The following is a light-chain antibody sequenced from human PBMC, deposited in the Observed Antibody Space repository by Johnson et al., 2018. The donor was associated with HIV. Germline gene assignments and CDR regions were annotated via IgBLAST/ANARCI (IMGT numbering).Light chain of an antibody. V-gene: IGLV1-51*01. Sequence: QSVLTQPPSVSAAPGQKVTISCSGSSSNIGNNYVSWYQQLPGTAPKLLIYDNNKRPSEIPDRFSGSKSGTSATLGITGLQTGDEAEYYCGTWDSSLSAYVFGTGTKVTVL. CDR2: DNN. CDR1: SSNIGNNY. J-gene: IGLJ1*01. CDR3: GTWDSSLSAYV.